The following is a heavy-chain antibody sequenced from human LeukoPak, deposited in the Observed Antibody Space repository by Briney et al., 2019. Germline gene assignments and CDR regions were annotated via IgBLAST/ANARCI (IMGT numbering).Heavy chain of an antibody. CDR1: GGSISSSSYY. Sequence: SESLSLTCTVSGGSISSSSYYWGWIRQPPGKGLEWIGSIYYSGSTYYNPSLKSRVTISVDTSKNQFSLKLSSVTAADTAVYYYARVVPLISGSYFDYWGQGTLVTVSS. CDR2: IYYSGST. D-gene: IGHD2-8*01. CDR3: ARVVPLISGSYFDY. V-gene: IGHV4-39*01. J-gene: IGHJ4*02.